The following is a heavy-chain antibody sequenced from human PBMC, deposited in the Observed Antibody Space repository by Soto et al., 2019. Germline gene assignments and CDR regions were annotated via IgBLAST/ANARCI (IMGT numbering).Heavy chain of an antibody. D-gene: IGHD6-13*01. CDR3: AKTIAAADTTFDF. CDR2: VGNSGGYT. CDR1: GFTFSSYA. V-gene: IGHV3-23*01. Sequence: EVQLLESGGGLEQPGGSLRLSCVASGFTFSSYAMSWVRQTPGKGLEWVSTVGNSGGYTFYADSVKGRFTVSRDISKNTSDLQINSLRVEDTALYYCAKTIAAADTTFDFWGQGTLVTVSS. J-gene: IGHJ4*02.